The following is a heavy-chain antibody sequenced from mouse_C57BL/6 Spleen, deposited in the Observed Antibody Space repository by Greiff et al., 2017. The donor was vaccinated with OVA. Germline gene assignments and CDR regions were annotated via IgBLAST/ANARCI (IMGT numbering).Heavy chain of an antibody. CDR2: INPSNGGT. CDR1: GYTFTDYN. Sequence: EVQLQQSGPELVKPGASVKIPCKASGYTFTDYNMDWVKQSHGKSLEWIGDINPSNGGTIYNQKFKGKATLTVDKSSSTAYMELRSLTSEDTAVYYCARRYYGSSYGDYAMDYWGQGTSVTVSS. J-gene: IGHJ4*01. V-gene: IGHV1-18*01. D-gene: IGHD1-1*01. CDR3: ARRYYGSSYGDYAMDY.